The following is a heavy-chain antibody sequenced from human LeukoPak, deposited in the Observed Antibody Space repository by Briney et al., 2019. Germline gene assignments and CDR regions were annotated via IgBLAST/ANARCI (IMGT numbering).Heavy chain of an antibody. CDR1: GYSISSGYY. CDR2: IYHSGNT. Sequence: KPSETLSLTCTVSGYSISSGYYWGWIRQPPGKGLEWIGSIYHSGNTYYNPSLKSRVTISVDTSKNQISLKLSSVTAADTAVYYCARLPGYCSGGSCLLRAFDIWGQGTMVTVSS. J-gene: IGHJ3*02. CDR3: ARLPGYCSGGSCLLRAFDI. V-gene: IGHV4-38-2*02. D-gene: IGHD2-15*01.